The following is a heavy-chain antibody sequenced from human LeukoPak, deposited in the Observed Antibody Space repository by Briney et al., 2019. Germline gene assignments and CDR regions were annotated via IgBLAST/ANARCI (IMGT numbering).Heavy chain of an antibody. CDR1: TFTFSSYD. Sequence: AVYLTLNCTASTFTFSSYDMSWDRQAPGQGLKWVSTVTVSGGGTHYGDTVKGRFTISRDNSKNTLYLQVNSLRAEDRAVYYCAKRAARPAYYFDFWGQGTLVTISS. V-gene: IGHV3-23*01. CDR2: VTVSGGGT. J-gene: IGHJ4*02. D-gene: IGHD6-6*01. CDR3: AKRAARPAYYFDF.